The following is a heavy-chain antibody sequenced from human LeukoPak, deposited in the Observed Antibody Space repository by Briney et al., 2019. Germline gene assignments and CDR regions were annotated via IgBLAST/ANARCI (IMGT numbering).Heavy chain of an antibody. CDR1: GFTFSSYG. Sequence: GGSLRLSCAASGFTFSSYGMHWVRRAPGKGLEWVAVIWYDGSNKYYADSVKGRFTISRDNSKNTLYLQMNSLRAEDTAVYYCARDESCTNGVCYTRGVFDYWGQGTLVTVSS. CDR2: IWYDGSNK. V-gene: IGHV3-33*01. J-gene: IGHJ4*02. D-gene: IGHD2-8*01. CDR3: ARDESCTNGVCYTRGVFDY.